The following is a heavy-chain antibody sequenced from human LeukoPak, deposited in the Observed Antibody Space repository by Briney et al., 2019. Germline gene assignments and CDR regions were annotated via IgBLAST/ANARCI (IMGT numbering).Heavy chain of an antibody. CDR3: ARHLLWFGDSAFDI. J-gene: IGHJ3*02. V-gene: IGHV5-51*01. D-gene: IGHD3-10*01. CDR2: IYPGEADT. CDR1: GYRFTTSW. Sequence: GESLKISCKASGYRFTTSWIGWVRQMPGKGLEWMGVIYPGEADTRHIPSFHGQPSISANKSISTAYLHWSSLKASDTSMYYCARHLLWFGDSAFDIWGQGTIVTVSS.